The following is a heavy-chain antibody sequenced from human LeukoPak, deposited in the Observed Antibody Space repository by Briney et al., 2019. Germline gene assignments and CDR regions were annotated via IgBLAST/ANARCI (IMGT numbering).Heavy chain of an antibody. CDR3: ARVYYDILTGYYEDY. CDR2: IIPTFGTA. V-gene: IGHV1-69*01. D-gene: IGHD3-9*01. CDR1: GGTFSSYA. Sequence: SVKVSCKASGGTFSSYAISWVRQAPGQGLEWMGGIIPTFGTANYAQKFQGRVTITADESTSTAYMELSSLRSEDTAVYYCARVYYDILTGYYEDYWGQGTLVTVSS. J-gene: IGHJ4*02.